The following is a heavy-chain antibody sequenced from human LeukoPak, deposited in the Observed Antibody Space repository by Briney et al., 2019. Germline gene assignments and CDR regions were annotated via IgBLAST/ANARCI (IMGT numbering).Heavy chain of an antibody. J-gene: IGHJ3*02. CDR3: ARSLAITFGGVIVSHDAFDI. CDR1: GYTFTSYD. Sequence: ASVKVSCKASGYTFTSYDINWVRQATGQGLEWMGWMNPNNGNTGYAQKFQGRVTITRNTSISTAYMELSSLRSEDTAVYYCARSLAITFGGVIVSHDAFDIWGQGTMVTVSS. CDR2: MNPNNGNT. V-gene: IGHV1-8*03. D-gene: IGHD3-16*02.